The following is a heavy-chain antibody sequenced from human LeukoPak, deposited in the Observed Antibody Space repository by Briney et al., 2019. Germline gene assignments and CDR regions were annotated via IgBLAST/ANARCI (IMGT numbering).Heavy chain of an antibody. CDR2: INHSGST. V-gene: IGHV4-39*07. CDR1: GGSISSSSYY. J-gene: IGHJ6*03. D-gene: IGHD6-13*01. Sequence: SETLSLTCTVSGGSISSSSYYWGWIRQPPGKGLEWIGEINHSGSTNYNPSLKSRVTISVDTSKNQFSLKLSSVTAADTAVYYCARKGGSWYDYYYYMDVWGKGTTVTVSS. CDR3: ARKGGSWYDYYYYMDV.